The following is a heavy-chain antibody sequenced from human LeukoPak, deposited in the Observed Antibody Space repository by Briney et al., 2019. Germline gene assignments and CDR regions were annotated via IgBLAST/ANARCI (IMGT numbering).Heavy chain of an antibody. CDR1: GYTFTSYA. CDR2: INTNTGNP. CDR3: ARDGQWLVGPSFDY. J-gene: IGHJ4*02. Sequence: ASVKVSCKASGYTFTSYAMNWVRQAPGQGLEWTGWINTNTGNPTYAQGFTGRFVFSLDTSVSTAYLQISSLKAEDTAVYYCARDGQWLVGPSFDYWGQGTLVTVSS. V-gene: IGHV7-4-1*02. D-gene: IGHD6-19*01.